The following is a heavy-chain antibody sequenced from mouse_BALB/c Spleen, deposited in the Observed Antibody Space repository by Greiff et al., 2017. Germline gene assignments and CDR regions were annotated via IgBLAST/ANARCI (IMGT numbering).Heavy chain of an antibody. CDR2: ISSGSSTI. Sequence: EVQGVESGGGLVQPGGSRKLSCAASGFTFSSFVMHWVRQAPGKGLEWVAYISSGSSTIYYAATVKGRFTISRDNPKNTLFLQMTSLRSEDTAMYYCARGYGNYAMDYWGQGNSETVAS. J-gene: IGHJ4*01. CDR3: ARGYGNYAMDY. V-gene: IGHV5-17*02. CDR1: GFTFSSFV. D-gene: IGHD2-10*02.